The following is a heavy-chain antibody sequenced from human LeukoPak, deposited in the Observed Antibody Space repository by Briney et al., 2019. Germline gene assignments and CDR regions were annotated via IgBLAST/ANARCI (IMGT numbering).Heavy chain of an antibody. Sequence: GGSLRLSCAASGFTFSSYSMNWVRQAPGKGLEWVSSISSSSSYIYYADSVKGRFTISRDNAKNSLYLQMNSLRAEDTAVYYCARDMSYYYGMDVWGQGTTITVSS. J-gene: IGHJ6*02. CDR1: GFTFSSYS. CDR2: ISSSSSYI. D-gene: IGHD3-16*01. V-gene: IGHV3-21*01. CDR3: ARDMSYYYGMDV.